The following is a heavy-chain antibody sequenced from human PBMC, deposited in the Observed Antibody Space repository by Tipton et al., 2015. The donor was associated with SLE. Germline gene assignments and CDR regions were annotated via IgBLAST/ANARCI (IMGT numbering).Heavy chain of an antibody. CDR3: ARERGERYTSRIDL. D-gene: IGHD3-16*01. J-gene: IGHJ5*02. CDR1: GGSISSGGYY. CDR2: IYYSGST. Sequence: TLSLTCTVSGGSISSGGYYWSWLRQLPGKGLEWIGYIYYSGSTFYNPSLKSRVSISVARSNNQFSLKLNSVTAADTAVYYCARERGERYTSRIDLWGQGTLVTVSS. V-gene: IGHV4-31*03.